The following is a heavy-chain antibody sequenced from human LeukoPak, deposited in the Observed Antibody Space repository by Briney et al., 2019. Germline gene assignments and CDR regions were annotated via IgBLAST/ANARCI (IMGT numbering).Heavy chain of an antibody. V-gene: IGHV3-23*01. CDR1: GFTFSYNA. Sequence: GGSLRLSCAASGFTFSYNAMAWVRQAPRKGLEWVSGILGSGDSTYYADAVKGRFTISRDNSKNTLYLQMNTLRAGDTAVYYCAKSWDAFDFWGQGTMVTVSS. J-gene: IGHJ3*01. CDR3: AKSWDAFDF. CDR2: ILGSGDST. D-gene: IGHD3-10*01.